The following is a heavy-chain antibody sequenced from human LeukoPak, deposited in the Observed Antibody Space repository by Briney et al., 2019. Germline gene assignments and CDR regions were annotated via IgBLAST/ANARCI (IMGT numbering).Heavy chain of an antibody. J-gene: IGHJ2*01. Sequence: GGSLRLSCAASGFTFSSYAMHWVRQAPGKGLGWVAVISYDGSNKYYADSVKGRFTISRDNSKNTLYLQMNSLRAEDTAVYYGARASPLGPVRYFDLWGRGTLVTVSS. CDR1: GFTFSSYA. V-gene: IGHV3-30*04. CDR2: ISYDGSNK. D-gene: IGHD6-6*01. CDR3: ARASPLGPVRYFDL.